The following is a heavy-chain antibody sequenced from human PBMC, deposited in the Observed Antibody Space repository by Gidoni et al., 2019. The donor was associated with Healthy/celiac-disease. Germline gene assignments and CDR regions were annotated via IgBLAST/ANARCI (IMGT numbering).Heavy chain of an antibody. CDR2: IKSKTDGGTT. CDR1: GFTFSNAW. D-gene: IGHD3-16*02. J-gene: IGHJ4*02. V-gene: IGHV3-15*01. CDR3: TLDYVWGSYRYTPWY. Sequence: EVQLVESGGGLVKPGGSLRLSCAASGFTFSNAWMSWVRQAPGKGLEWVGRIKSKTDGGTTDYAAPVKGRFTISRDDSKNTLYLQMNSLKTEDTAVYYCTLDYVWGSYRYTPWYWGQGTLVTVSS.